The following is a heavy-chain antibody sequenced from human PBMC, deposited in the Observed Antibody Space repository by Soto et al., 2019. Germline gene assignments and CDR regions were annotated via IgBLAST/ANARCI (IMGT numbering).Heavy chain of an antibody. CDR3: ARKVAGTRYYYGMDV. D-gene: IGHD6-19*01. CDR2: INPSGGST. V-gene: IGHV1-46*01. CDR1: GYTFTSYY. Sequence: ASVKVSCKASGYTFTSYYMHWVRQAPGQGLEWMGIINPSGGSTSYAQKFQGRVTMARDTSTSTVYMELSSLRSEDTAVYYCARKVAGTRYYYGMDVWGQGTTVTVSS. J-gene: IGHJ6*02.